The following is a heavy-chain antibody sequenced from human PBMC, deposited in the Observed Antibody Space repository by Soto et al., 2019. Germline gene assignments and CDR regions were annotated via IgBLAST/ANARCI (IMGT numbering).Heavy chain of an antibody. J-gene: IGHJ6*02. CDR3: AKDISVTGTNYGMDV. CDR1: GFTFSSYG. CDR2: ISYDGSNK. D-gene: IGHD1-7*01. V-gene: IGHV3-30*18. Sequence: LRLSCAASGFTFSSYGMHWVRQAPGKGLEWVAVISYDGSNKYYADSVKGRFTISRDNSKNALYLQMNSLRAEDTAVYYCAKDISVTGTNYGMDVWGQGTTVTVSS.